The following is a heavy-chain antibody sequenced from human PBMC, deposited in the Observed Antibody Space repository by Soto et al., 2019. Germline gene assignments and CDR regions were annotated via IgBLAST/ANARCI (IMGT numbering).Heavy chain of an antibody. CDR2: ISWNGGNI. V-gene: IGHV3-9*01. CDR1: GFTFDDYS. D-gene: IGHD2-15*01. J-gene: IGHJ4*02. CDR3: SKCSFGLENDY. Sequence: EVQLVESGGGLVQPGRSLRLSCAASGFTFDDYSMHWVRQAPGKGLEWVSGISWNGGNIDYADSVRGRFTISRDNAKKTLYLQMNSLRAEDTAFYYCSKCSFGLENDYWGQGTLVTVSS.